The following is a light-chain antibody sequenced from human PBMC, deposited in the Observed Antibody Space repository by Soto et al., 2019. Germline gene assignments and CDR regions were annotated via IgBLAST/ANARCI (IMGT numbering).Light chain of an antibody. CDR3: MQSRQSPPT. J-gene: IGKJ1*01. CDR1: QSLLQSNGYNY. V-gene: IGKV2-28*01. Sequence: DIVMTQSPLSLPVTPGEPASISCSSSQSLLQSNGYNYLDWYLQKPGQSPQLLIYFGSYRASGVPDRFRGSGSGTDFTLKIRRVEAEDVGVYYCMQSRQSPPTFGQGTKVEI. CDR2: FGS.